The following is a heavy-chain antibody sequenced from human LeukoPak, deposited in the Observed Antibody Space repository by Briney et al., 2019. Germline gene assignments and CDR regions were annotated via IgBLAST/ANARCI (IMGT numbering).Heavy chain of an antibody. Sequence: SVKVSCKASGGTFSSYAISWVRQAPGQGLEWMGGIIPIFGTANYAQKFQGRVTITADESTSTAYMELSSLRSEDTAVYYCASYMITIFGVVISGSDYYYYMDVWGKXXTVTVSS. CDR3: ASYMITIFGVVISGSDYYYYMDV. CDR2: IIPIFGTA. J-gene: IGHJ6*03. V-gene: IGHV1-69*13. D-gene: IGHD3-3*01. CDR1: GGTFSSYA.